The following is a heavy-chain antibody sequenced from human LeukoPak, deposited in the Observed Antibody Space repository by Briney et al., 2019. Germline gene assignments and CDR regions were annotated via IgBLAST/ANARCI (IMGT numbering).Heavy chain of an antibody. J-gene: IGHJ4*02. CDR3: ARRARVGKKDYFDY. CDR2: IYYSGST. Sequence: PSETLSLTCTVSGGSISSYYWSWIRQPPGKGLEWIGYIYYSGSTNYNPSLKSRVTISVDTSKNQFSLKLSSVTAADTAVYYCARRARVGKKDYFDYWGQGTLVTVSS. CDR1: GGSISSYY. V-gene: IGHV4-59*01. D-gene: IGHD1-26*01.